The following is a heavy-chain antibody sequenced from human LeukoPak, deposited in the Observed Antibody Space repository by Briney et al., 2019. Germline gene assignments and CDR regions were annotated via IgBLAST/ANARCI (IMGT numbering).Heavy chain of an antibody. V-gene: IGHV3-11*04. CDR3: ARDPLTGDIDF. Sequence: PGGSLRLSCAASGFTVSSDYMSWVRQAPGKGLEWVSYISSSGTAIFYADSVQGRFTISRDNAKNSLYLQMNSLRAEDTAVYYCARDPLTGDIDFWGQGTLVTVSS. CDR2: ISSSGTAI. J-gene: IGHJ4*02. CDR1: GFTVSSDY. D-gene: IGHD1-14*01.